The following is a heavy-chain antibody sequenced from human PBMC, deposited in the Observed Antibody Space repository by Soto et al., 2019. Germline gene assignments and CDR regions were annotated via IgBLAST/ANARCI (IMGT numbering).Heavy chain of an antibody. V-gene: IGHV6-1*01. CDR2: TYYRSKWYN. Sequence: QIPLQQSGPRLLKPSQTLSLTCAISGDSVSSNSAAWNWIRQSPSRGLEWLGRTYYRSKWYNDYAISVESRISVNPDTSKNHFSVQLNSVTPEDTAIYYCAKQSGDSTTYRGLDDWGQGTPVTVSS. J-gene: IGHJ6*02. CDR3: AKQSGDSTTYRGLDD. CDR1: GDSVSSNSAA. D-gene: IGHD2-21*02.